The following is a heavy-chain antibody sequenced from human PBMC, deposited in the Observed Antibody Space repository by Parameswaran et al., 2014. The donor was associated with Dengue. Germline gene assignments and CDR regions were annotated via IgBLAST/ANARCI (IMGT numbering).Heavy chain of an antibody. J-gene: IGHJ4*02. CDR3: TTDVVSGWPELWGDY. V-gene: IGHV3-15*01. D-gene: IGHD6-19*01. CDR2: IKSKTDGGTT. Sequence: RWIRQPPGKGLEWVGRIKSKTDGGTTDYAAPVKGRFTISRDDSKNTLYLQMNSLKTEDTAVYYCTTDVVSGWPELWGDYWGQGTLVTVSS.